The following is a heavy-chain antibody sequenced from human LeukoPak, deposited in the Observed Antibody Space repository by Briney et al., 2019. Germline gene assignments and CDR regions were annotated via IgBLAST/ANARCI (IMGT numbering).Heavy chain of an antibody. CDR3: ARLPAYCSSTSCYYDY. CDR1: GFIFSSYW. V-gene: IGHV3-48*04. CDR2: ISSASGSI. D-gene: IGHD2-2*01. J-gene: IGHJ4*02. Sequence: GGALRLSCAGSGFIFSSYWMHWVRQAPGKGLEWVSYISSASGSIYYADSVKGRFTISRDNAKNSLFLQMNSLRAEDTAVYYCARLPAYCSSTSCYYDYWGQGTLVTVSS.